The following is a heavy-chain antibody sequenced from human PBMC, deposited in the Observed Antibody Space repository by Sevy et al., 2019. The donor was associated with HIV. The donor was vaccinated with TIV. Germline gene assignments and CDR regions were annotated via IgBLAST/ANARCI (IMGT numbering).Heavy chain of an antibody. CDR1: GGSISAYY. D-gene: IGHD5-12*01. Sequence: SETLSLTCTVSGGSISAYYWSWIRQPPGKALEYVGYIYYTGSTNYDPSLKNRATMSVDTSKNQFSLKLSSVTAADTAVYYCTRAPPVRSGDDSLNWFDLWGPGTLVTVSS. V-gene: IGHV4-59*01. CDR3: TRAPPVRSGDDSLNWFDL. J-gene: IGHJ5*02. CDR2: IYYTGST.